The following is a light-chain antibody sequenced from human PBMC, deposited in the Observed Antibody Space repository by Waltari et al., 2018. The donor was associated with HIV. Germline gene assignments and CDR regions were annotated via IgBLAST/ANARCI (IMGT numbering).Light chain of an antibody. V-gene: IGLV1-44*01. CDR1: SSNIGGNT. CDR3: ASRDDSLNGPV. CDR2: SNQ. J-gene: IGLJ2*01. Sequence: QSVLTQPPSASGTPGQRVTISCSGSSSNIGGNTVNWYQHLPGTAPKLLFSSNQQRPSWVPDRFSGSKSGTSASLAISGLQSEDEADYYCASRDDSLNGPVFGRGTKLTVL.